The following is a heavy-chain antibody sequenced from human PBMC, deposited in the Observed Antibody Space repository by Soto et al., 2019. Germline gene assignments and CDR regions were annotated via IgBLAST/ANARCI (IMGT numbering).Heavy chain of an antibody. V-gene: IGHV4-30-2*01. CDR3: ARGMQAGYDILTGYYPSRGMDV. CDR1: GGSISSGGYS. D-gene: IGHD3-9*01. Sequence: SETLSLTCAVSGGSISSGGYSWSWIRQPPGKGLEWIGYIYHSGSTYYNPSLKSRVTISVDRSKNQFSLKLSSVTAADTAVYYCARGMQAGYDILTGYYPSRGMDVWGQGTTVTVSS. J-gene: IGHJ6*02. CDR2: IYHSGST.